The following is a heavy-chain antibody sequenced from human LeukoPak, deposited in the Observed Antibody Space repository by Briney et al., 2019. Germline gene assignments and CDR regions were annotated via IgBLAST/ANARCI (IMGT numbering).Heavy chain of an antibody. J-gene: IGHJ5*02. CDR3: AREGFWSGYYTHNWFDP. CDR2: INPNSGGK. V-gene: IGHV1-2*06. D-gene: IGHD3-3*01. Sequence: ASVKVSCKASGYTFTGYYMHWVRQASGQGLEWMGRINPNSGGKNYAQKFQGRVTMTRDTSISTAYMELSRLRSDDTAVYYCAREGFWSGYYTHNWFDPWGQGTLVTVSS. CDR1: GYTFTGYY.